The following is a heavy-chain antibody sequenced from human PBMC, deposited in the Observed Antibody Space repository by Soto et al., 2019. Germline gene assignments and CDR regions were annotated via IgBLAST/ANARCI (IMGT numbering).Heavy chain of an antibody. CDR3: AKQETAGNDPFDY. CDR2: ISYDGTDE. V-gene: IGHV3-30*18. CDR1: GFSFSSYG. D-gene: IGHD1-1*01. Sequence: QVQLVESGGGVVQPGRSLRLSCAASGFSFSSYGMHWVRQAPGKGLEWVAMISYDGTDEYYADSVKGRFTISRDNSKNAVYLQMNSLRAEDTAVYYCAKQETAGNDPFDYWDQGTLVTVPS. J-gene: IGHJ4*02.